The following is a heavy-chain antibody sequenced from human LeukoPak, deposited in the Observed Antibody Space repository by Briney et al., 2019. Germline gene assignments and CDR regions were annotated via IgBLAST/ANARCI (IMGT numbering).Heavy chain of an antibody. D-gene: IGHD1-26*01. V-gene: IGHV4-34*01. J-gene: IGHJ3*02. CDR1: GGSFSGYY. CDR3: ARPVGATVFDI. CDR2: INHSGST. Sequence: PSETLSLTCAVYGGSFSGYYGSWIRQPPGKGLEWIGEINHSGSTNYNPSLKSRVTISVDTSKNQFSLKLSSVTAADTAVYYCARPVGATVFDIWGQGRMVTVSS.